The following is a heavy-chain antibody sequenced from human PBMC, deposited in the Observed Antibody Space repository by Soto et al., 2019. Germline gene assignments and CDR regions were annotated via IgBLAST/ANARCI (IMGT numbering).Heavy chain of an antibody. CDR3: ARASGSYGYDY. J-gene: IGHJ4*02. V-gene: IGHV1-18*04. CDR2: IRAYNGNT. CDR1: GYTFTSYG. D-gene: IGHD5-18*01. Sequence: QVQLVQSGAEVKKPGASVKVSCKASGYTFTSYGISWVRQAPGQGLEWMGWIRAYNGNTNYAQKLQGRVTMTTDTSTRTAYLELRSLRSEDPAVYYWARASGSYGYDYWGQGTLVTVSS.